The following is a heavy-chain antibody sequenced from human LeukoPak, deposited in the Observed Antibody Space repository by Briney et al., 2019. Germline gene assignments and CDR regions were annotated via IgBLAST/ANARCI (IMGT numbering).Heavy chain of an antibody. CDR2: VYPDDSDT. CDR3: ARPRTYFPFDY. J-gene: IGHJ4*02. CDR1: GCSFTRYW. Sequence: GESLKISCKTSGCSFTRYWIAWVRQTPGKGLEWMGIVYPDDSDTRYSPAFQGQVTISADKSITTAYLHWSSLKASDTAVYYCARPRTYFPFDYWGQGTLVTVSS. D-gene: IGHD2/OR15-2a*01. V-gene: IGHV5-51*01.